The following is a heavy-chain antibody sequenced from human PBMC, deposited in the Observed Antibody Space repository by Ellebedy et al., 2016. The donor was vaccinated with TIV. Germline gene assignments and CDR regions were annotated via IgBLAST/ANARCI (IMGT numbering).Heavy chain of an antibody. CDR1: GFTFRSYG. J-gene: IGHJ4*02. CDR3: ARGEGWIDN. V-gene: IGHV3-33*03. Sequence: GESLKISXAASGFTFRSYGMHWVRQAPGKGLEWVAVIWNDGSKEFYADFAKGRFTISRDNAKNSLYLQMNSLRAEDTAVYFCARGEGWIDNWGQGTLVTVSS. CDR2: IWNDGSKE. D-gene: IGHD5-24*01.